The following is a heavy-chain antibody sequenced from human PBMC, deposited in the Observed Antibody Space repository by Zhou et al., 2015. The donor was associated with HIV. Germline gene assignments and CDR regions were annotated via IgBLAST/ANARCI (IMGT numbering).Heavy chain of an antibody. CDR1: GFTFDQHA. D-gene: IGHD1-1*01. Sequence: EIRLVESGGGLVQPGRSMTLSCLASGFTFDQHAFHWVRQVPGQGLEWVSSISWNSMNIAYSNSVKGRFTISRDNAKNSLYLQMKSLRIEDSALYYCVRATGRGSFSLGGLDQWGQGTLVTVS. V-gene: IGHV3-9*01. CDR3: VRATGRGSFSLGGLDQ. J-gene: IGHJ4*02. CDR2: ISWNSMNI.